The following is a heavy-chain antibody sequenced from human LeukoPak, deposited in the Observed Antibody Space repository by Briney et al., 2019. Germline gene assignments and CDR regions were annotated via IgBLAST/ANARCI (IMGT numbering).Heavy chain of an antibody. CDR3: AREYGGLPAAFDY. Sequence: GRSLRLSCAASGFTFDDYAMHWVRQAPGKGLEWVSSISSSSSYIYYADSVKGRFTISRDNAKNSLYLQMNSLRAEDTAVYYCAREYGGLPAAFDYWGQGTLVTVSS. V-gene: IGHV3-21*01. CDR2: ISSSSSYI. CDR1: GFTFDDYA. J-gene: IGHJ4*02. D-gene: IGHD2-2*01.